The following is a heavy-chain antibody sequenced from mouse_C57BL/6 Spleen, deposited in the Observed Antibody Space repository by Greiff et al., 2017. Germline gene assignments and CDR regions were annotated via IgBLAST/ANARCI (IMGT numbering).Heavy chain of an antibody. Sequence: QVHVKQSGAELTRPGASVKLSCKASGYTFTSYGISWVKQRNGLGLEWIGEIYPRSGNTYYNEKFKGKATLTADKSSRTAYIELRSLTSADCAVYFCAREEMTTVPSPYAMDYWGQGTSVSDYS. D-gene: IGHD1-1*01. CDR1: GYTFTSYG. CDR2: IYPRSGNT. J-gene: IGHJ4*01. V-gene: IGHV1-81*01. CDR3: AREEMTTVPSPYAMDY.